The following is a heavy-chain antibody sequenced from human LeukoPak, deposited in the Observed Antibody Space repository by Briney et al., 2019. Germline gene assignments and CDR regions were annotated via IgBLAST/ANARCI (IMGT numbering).Heavy chain of an antibody. V-gene: IGHV1-18*01. CDR3: ARGSYPYSHGMDV. D-gene: IGHD1-26*01. Sequence: GASVKVSCKASGYNFNNYGVSWVRLAPGQGLEWMGWISAKTGNTNYAQKVQGRVTMTTDTSTTTAYMELRSLGSDDTAVYYCARGSYPYSHGMDVWGQGTTVTV. CDR2: ISAKTGNT. J-gene: IGHJ6*02. CDR1: GYNFNNYG.